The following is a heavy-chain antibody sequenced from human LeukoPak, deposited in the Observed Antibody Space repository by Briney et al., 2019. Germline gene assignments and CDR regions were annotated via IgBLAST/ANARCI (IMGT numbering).Heavy chain of an antibody. J-gene: IGHJ4*02. CDR2: INHSGST. V-gene: IGHV4-34*01. CDR3: ARSITMVRGERPPDY. Sequence: SETLSLTCAVYGGSFSGYYWSWIRQPPGKGLEWIGEINHSGSTNYNPPLKSRVTISADTSKNQFSLKLSSVTAADTAVYYCARSITMVRGERPPDYWGQGTLVTVSS. D-gene: IGHD3-10*01. CDR1: GGSFSGYY.